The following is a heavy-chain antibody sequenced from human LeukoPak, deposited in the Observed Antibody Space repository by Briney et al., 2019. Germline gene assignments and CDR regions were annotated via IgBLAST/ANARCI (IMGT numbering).Heavy chain of an antibody. J-gene: IGHJ4*02. D-gene: IGHD3-22*01. CDR3: AKGRHYYDSSGPGFDY. V-gene: IGHV3-33*06. CDR2: IWYDGSNK. CDR1: GFTFSSYG. Sequence: GRSLRLSCAASGFTFSSYGMHWVRQAPGKGVEWVAVIWYDGSNKYYADSVKGRFTISRDNSKNTLYLQMNSLRAEDTAEYYCAKGRHYYDSSGPGFDYWGQGTLVTVSS.